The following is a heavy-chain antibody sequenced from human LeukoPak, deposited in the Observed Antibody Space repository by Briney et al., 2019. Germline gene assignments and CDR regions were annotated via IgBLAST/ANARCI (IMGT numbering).Heavy chain of an antibody. Sequence: ASVTVSCKASGYTFTSYDITWVRQAPGQGVEWMGWMNPNSGNTGYAQKFQRRVTMTRHTSISTAYMELSSLRSEDTAVYYCARESGFYGSGSRYWGQGTLVTVSS. V-gene: IGHV1-8*01. CDR1: GYTFTSYD. CDR2: MNPNSGNT. CDR3: ARESGFYGSGSRY. J-gene: IGHJ1*01. D-gene: IGHD3-10*01.